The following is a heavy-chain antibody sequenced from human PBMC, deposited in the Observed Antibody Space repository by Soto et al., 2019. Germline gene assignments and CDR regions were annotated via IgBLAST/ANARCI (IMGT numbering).Heavy chain of an antibody. D-gene: IGHD2-2*02. CDR3: ARGWYQLLYGDAFDI. CDR2: ISSSSSYI. CDR1: GFTFSSYS. J-gene: IGHJ3*02. Sequence: VGSLRLSCAASGFTFSSYSMNWVRQAPGKGLEWVSSISSSSSYIYYADSVKGRFTISRDNAKNSLYLQMNSLRAEDTAVYYCARGWYQLLYGDAFDIWGQGTMVTVSS. V-gene: IGHV3-21*01.